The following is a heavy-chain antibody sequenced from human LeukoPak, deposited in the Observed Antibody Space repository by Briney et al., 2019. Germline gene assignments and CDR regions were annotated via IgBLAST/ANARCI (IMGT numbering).Heavy chain of an antibody. D-gene: IGHD3-9*01. CDR3: ARGRSYYDILTGYPNYYYYYYMDV. Sequence: ASVKVSCKASGYTFTSYGISWVRQAPGQGLEWMGWISAYNGNTNYAQKLQGRVTMTTDTSTSTAYMELRSLRSDDTAVYYCARGRSYYDILTGYPNYYYYYYMDVWGKGTTVTIS. J-gene: IGHJ6*03. CDR1: GYTFTSYG. V-gene: IGHV1-18*01. CDR2: ISAYNGNT.